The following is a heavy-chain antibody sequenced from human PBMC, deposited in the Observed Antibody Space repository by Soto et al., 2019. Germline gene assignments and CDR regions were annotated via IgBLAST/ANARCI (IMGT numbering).Heavy chain of an antibody. Sequence: ASVKVSCKASGGTFSSYTISWVRQAPGQGLEWMGRIIPILGIANYAQKFQGRVTITADKSTSTAYMELSSLRSEDTAVYYCARDARGVPAAISAVYYYYYMDVWGKGTTVTVSS. V-gene: IGHV1-69*04. CDR2: IIPILGIA. J-gene: IGHJ6*03. D-gene: IGHD2-2*01. CDR3: ARDARGVPAAISAVYYYYYMDV. CDR1: GGTFSSYT.